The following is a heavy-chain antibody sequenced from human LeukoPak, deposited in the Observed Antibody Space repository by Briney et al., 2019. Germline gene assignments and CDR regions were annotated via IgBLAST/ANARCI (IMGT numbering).Heavy chain of an antibody. CDR3: STRWKGELPY. J-gene: IGHJ4*02. Sequence: GGSLRLSCAASGFTVSSNYMSWARQAPGKGLEWVSDIYISCSTYYADSVKGRFTISRDNSKNTLYLQMNSLRAEDTAAYYCSTRWKGELPYWGEGTLVTVSS. CDR2: IYISCST. CDR1: GFTVSSNY. D-gene: IGHD3-16*01. V-gene: IGHV3-53*01.